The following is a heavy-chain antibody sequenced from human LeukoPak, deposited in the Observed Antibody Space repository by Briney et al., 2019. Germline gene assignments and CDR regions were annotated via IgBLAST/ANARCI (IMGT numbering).Heavy chain of an antibody. J-gene: IGHJ4*02. CDR2: IDEHGTTI. CDR3: ARDVGGAGSH. V-gene: IGHV3-74*01. D-gene: IGHD3-10*01. Sequence: GESLRLSCAASGFTFSRYWMHWIRQAPGEGLVWVSRIDEHGTTIDYADSVRDRFTISRDNAKNTLYLHMNSLRAEDTAMYYCARDVGGAGSHWGQRSLVTVSS. CDR1: GFTFSRYW.